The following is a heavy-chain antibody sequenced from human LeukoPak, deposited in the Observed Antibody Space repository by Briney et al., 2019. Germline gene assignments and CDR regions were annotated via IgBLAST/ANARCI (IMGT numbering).Heavy chain of an antibody. CDR1: GFTFSSYT. D-gene: IGHD3-22*01. J-gene: IGHJ5*02. V-gene: IGHV3-7*01. Sequence: PGGSLRLSCTASGFTFSSYTMTWVRQAPGKGREWVANIKQDGSEKNYVDSVKGRFTISRDNAKNSLYLQMNSLRAEDTAVYYCAREAGDSSSWYNWFDPWGQGTLVTVSS. CDR2: IKQDGSEK. CDR3: AREAGDSSSWYNWFDP.